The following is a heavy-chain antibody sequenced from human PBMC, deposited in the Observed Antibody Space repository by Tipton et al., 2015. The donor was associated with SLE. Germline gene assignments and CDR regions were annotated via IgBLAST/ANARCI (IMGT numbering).Heavy chain of an antibody. Sequence: GSLRLSCGISGFIFSSYAMMWVRQAPGKGLEWVSVISPTGGSTFYADSVKGRFTISRDNSKNTLYLEMKSLRVEDTAVYFCAKDLFGGSVVYFSGMDVWGQGTTVTV. CDR2: ISPTGGST. V-gene: IGHV3-23*01. CDR1: GFIFSSYA. D-gene: IGHD4-23*01. CDR3: AKDLFGGSVVYFSGMDV. J-gene: IGHJ6*02.